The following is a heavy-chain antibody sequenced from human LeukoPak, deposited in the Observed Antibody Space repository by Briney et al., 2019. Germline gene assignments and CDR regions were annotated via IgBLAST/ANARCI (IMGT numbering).Heavy chain of an antibody. CDR3: ARTPLDYGSGSYLDYYYYYYMDV. CDR2: IYYSGST. J-gene: IGHJ6*03. V-gene: IGHV4-39*07. CDR1: GGSISSSSYY. D-gene: IGHD3-10*01. Sequence: SETLSLTCTVSGGSISSSSYYWGWIRQPPGKGLEWIGSIYYSGSTYYNPSLKSRVTISVDTSKNQFSLKLSSVTAADTAVYYCARTPLDYGSGSYLDYYYYYYMDVWGKGTTVTISS.